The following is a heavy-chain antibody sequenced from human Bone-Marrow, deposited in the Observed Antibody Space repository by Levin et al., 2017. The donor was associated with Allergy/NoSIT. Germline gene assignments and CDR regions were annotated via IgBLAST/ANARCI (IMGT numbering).Heavy chain of an antibody. CDR3: GRWTTGRADY. V-gene: IGHV3-72*01. CDR2: TRNKAQNYLT. CDR1: GFSLTDHY. J-gene: IGHJ4*02. Sequence: QSGGSLRLSCVASGFSLTDHYIDWVRQAPGKGLEWVGRTRNKAQNYLTEYATSLKGRFTISRDDSENSLHLQMNSLKTEDTAVYYCGRWTTGRADYWGQGTLVTVSS. D-gene: IGHD4-17*01.